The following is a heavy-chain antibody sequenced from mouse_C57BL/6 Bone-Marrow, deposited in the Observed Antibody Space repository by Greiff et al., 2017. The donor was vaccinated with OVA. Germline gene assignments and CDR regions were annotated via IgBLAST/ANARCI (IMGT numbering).Heavy chain of an antibody. Sequence: QVQLQQPGAELVMPGASVKLSCKASGYTFTSYWMHWVKQRPGQGLEWIGEIDPSDSYTNYNQQFKGKSTLTVDKSSSTAYMQLSSLTSEDSAVYYCARERYYYGSSSYYYAMDYWGQGTSVTVSS. CDR3: ARERYYYGSSSYYYAMDY. V-gene: IGHV1-69*01. J-gene: IGHJ4*01. CDR1: GYTFTSYW. D-gene: IGHD1-1*01. CDR2: IDPSDSYT.